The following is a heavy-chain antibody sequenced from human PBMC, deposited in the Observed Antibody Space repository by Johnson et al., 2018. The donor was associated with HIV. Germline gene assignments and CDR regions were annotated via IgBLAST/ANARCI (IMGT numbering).Heavy chain of an antibody. V-gene: IGHV3-NL1*01. J-gene: IGHJ3*02. CDR3: ARDPGWRGSYGSAFDI. Sequence: QVQLVESGGGVVQPGRSLRLSCAASGFSFNSYAMHWVRQAPGKGLEWVSVIYSGGSTYYAASVKGRFTISRDNSKNTLYVQMNSLRAEDTAVYYCARDPGWRGSYGSAFDIWGQGIMVIVSS. CDR2: IYSGGST. D-gene: IGHD3-10*01. CDR1: GFSFNSYA.